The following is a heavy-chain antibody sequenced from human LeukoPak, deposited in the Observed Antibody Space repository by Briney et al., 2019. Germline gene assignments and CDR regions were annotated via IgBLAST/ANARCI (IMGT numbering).Heavy chain of an antibody. CDR2: ISSSGSTI. CDR3: AREARFLEWLLHYYYYGMDV. V-gene: IGHV3-21*04. CDR1: GFTFSRYT. D-gene: IGHD3-3*01. Sequence: GGSLRLSCAASGFTFSRYTMSWVRQAPGKGLEWVSAISSSGSTIYYADSVKGRFTISRDNAKNSLYLQMNSLRAEDTAVYYCAREARFLEWLLHYYYYGMDVWGQGTTVTVSS. J-gene: IGHJ6*02.